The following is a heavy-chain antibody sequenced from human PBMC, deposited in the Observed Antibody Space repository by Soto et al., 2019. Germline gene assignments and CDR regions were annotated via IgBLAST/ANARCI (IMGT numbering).Heavy chain of an antibody. CDR1: GYTFTSYY. CDR2: INPSGGST. V-gene: IGHV1-46*01. D-gene: IGHD3-22*01. CDR3: ARDLYYYDSSGYRPNWFDP. J-gene: IGHJ5*02. Sequence: ASVKVSCKASGYTFTSYYMHWVRQAPGQGLEWMGIINPSGGSTSYAQKFQGRVTMTRDTSTSTVYMELSSLRSEDTAVYYCARDLYYYDSSGYRPNWFDPWGQGTLVTVPS.